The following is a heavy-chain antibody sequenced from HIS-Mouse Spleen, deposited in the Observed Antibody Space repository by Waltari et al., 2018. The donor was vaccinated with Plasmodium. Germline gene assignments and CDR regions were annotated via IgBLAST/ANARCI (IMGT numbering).Heavy chain of an antibody. D-gene: IGHD6-19*01. V-gene: IGHV4-34*01. CDR3: ARGPGYSSGWYYFDY. J-gene: IGHJ4*02. Sequence: QVQLQQWGAGLLKPSETLSLTCAVYGGSFSGYYWSWIRPPPGKGLEWIGEINHSGSTNYNPSLKSRVTISVDTSKNQFSLKLSSVTAADTAVYYCARGPGYSSGWYYFDYWGQGTLVTVSS. CDR2: INHSGST. CDR1: GGSFSGYY.